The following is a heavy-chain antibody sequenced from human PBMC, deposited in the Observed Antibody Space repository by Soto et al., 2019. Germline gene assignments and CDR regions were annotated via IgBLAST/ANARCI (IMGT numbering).Heavy chain of an antibody. Sequence: VQLVQPGAEVKKPGASVKVSCKASGYTFTSYAIHWVRQAPGQRLEWMGWINAGNGHTQYSQRFQGRVTITRDTSANIAYMEVSSLRSEDTALYYCAREQSGEIMTMTDAFDIWGQGTMVTVSS. J-gene: IGHJ3*02. CDR3: AREQSGEIMTMTDAFDI. CDR1: GYTFTSYA. CDR2: INAGNGHT. D-gene: IGHD3-16*01. V-gene: IGHV1-3*01.